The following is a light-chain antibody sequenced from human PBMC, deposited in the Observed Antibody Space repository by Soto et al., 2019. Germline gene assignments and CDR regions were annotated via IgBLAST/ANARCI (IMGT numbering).Light chain of an antibody. J-gene: IGKJ2*01. V-gene: IGKV1-5*01. CDR1: QSISSW. CDR2: DAS. CDR3: QQYNSYQYT. Sequence: DIQMTQSPSTLSASVGDRVTITCRASQSISSWLAWYQQKPGKAPKLLIYDASSLESGVPSRFSGSGSGTEFTLTSSSLQPDDFATYYGQQYNSYQYTFGQGTKLEIK.